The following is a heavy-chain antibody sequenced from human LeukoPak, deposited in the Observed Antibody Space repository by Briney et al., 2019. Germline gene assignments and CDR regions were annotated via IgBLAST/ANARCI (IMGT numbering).Heavy chain of an antibody. CDR2: INRSGST. D-gene: IGHD3-10*01. CDR3: ARGYGSGSYYHY. CDR1: GGSISSGGYY. V-gene: IGHV4-39*07. Sequence: PSETLSLTCTVSGGSISSGGYYWSWIRQPPGKGLEWIGEINRSGSTSYNPALKSRVTILVDTSKNQFSLKLSSVTAADTAVYYCARGYGSGSYYHYWGQGTLVTVSS. J-gene: IGHJ4*02.